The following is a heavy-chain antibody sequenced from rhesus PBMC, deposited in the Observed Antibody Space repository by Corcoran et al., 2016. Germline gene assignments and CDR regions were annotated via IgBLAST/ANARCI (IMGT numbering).Heavy chain of an antibody. J-gene: IGHJ4*01. CDR3: AREYSNYEGYFDY. CDR1: GFSFSAYY. CDR2: ISFTVGST. Sequence: EVQLVESGGGLAKPGGSLRLSCAASGFSFSAYYMYWVRQAPGKWLVWVSGISFTVGSTYYADSVKGRFTISRENAKNTLYLQMDSLRAEDTAVYYCAREYSNYEGYFDYWGQGVLVTVSS. V-gene: IGHV3S18*01. D-gene: IGHD4-23*01.